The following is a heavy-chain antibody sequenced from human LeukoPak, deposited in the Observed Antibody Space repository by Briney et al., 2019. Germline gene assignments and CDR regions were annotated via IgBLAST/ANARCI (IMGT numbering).Heavy chain of an antibody. D-gene: IGHD6-13*01. CDR3: ASIPIAAAADY. J-gene: IGHJ4*02. Sequence: GGSLRLSCAASGFTFDDYTMHWVRQAPGKGLEWVSSISSSSSYIYYADSVKGRFTISRDNAKNSLYLQMNSLRAEDTAVYYCASIPIAAAADYWGQGTLVTVSS. CDR2: ISSSSSYI. CDR1: GFTFDDYT. V-gene: IGHV3-21*01.